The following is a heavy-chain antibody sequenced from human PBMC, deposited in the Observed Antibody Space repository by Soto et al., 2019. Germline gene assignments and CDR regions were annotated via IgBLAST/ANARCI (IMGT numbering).Heavy chain of an antibody. V-gene: IGHV3-33*01. Sequence: QVQLVESGGGVVQPGRSLRLSCAASGFTFSSYGMHWVRQAPGKGLEWVAVIWYDGRNTYYADSVKGRFTISRANSKNTLYLQMSSLRAEDKAVYYWARTAYYYDSSGDYYACWGQGTLVTVS. J-gene: IGHJ4*02. D-gene: IGHD3-22*01. CDR1: GFTFSSYG. CDR3: ARTAYYYDSSGDYYAC. CDR2: IWYDGRNT.